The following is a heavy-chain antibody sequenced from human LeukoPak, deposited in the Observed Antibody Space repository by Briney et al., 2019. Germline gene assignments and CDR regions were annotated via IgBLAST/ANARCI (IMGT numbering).Heavy chain of an antibody. V-gene: IGHV1-8*01. D-gene: IGHD6-13*01. CDR1: GYTFTSYD. CDR3: ARGGVYSTVRYYYYMDV. Sequence: GASVNASCKASGYTFTSYDTNWGRQATGQGLGWMGWMNLNSGNTGYEQKYKGRVTRTRNTSISTAYMELSSLRSEDTAVYYGARGGVYSTVRYYYYMDVWGKGTTVTVSS. CDR2: MNLNSGNT. J-gene: IGHJ6*03.